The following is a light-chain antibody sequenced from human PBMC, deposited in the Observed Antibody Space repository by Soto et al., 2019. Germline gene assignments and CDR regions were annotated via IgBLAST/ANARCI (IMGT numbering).Light chain of an antibody. V-gene: IGKV2-28*01. CDR3: MQDLQLYT. CDR1: QSLLHSNGYKY. J-gene: IGKJ2*01. Sequence: DIVMTQSPLSLPVTPGEPASISCRSSQSLLHSNGYKYLDWYLQKPGQSPQLLIYLGSNRASGVPDRFSGSGSGTDFTLKISRVEAEDVGVYHCMQDLQLYTFGQGTKLEIK. CDR2: LGS.